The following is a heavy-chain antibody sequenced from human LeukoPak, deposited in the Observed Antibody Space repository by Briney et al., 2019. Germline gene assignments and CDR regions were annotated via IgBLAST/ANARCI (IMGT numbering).Heavy chain of an antibody. CDR2: ISGSGGST. Sequence: GGSLRLSCTASGFTFSSYAMTWVRQAPEKGLEWVSAISGSGGSTYYADSVKGRFTISTDNSKNTLYLQMNSLRTEDTAVDYCTKTAPAAIYWYDPWGQGTRVTVSS. CDR1: GFTFSSYA. CDR3: TKTAPAAIYWYDP. J-gene: IGHJ5*02. D-gene: IGHD2-2*02. V-gene: IGHV3-23*01.